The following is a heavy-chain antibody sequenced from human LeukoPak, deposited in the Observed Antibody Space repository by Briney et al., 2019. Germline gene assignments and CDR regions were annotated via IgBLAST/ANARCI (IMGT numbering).Heavy chain of an antibody. V-gene: IGHV4-39*07. J-gene: IGHJ4*02. CDR2: IYYSGST. CDR1: GGSISSSSYY. D-gene: IGHD2-21*02. CDR3: ARRTGGDYFFDY. Sequence: PSETLSLTCTVSGGSISSSSYYWGWIRQPPGKGLEWIGSIYYSGSTYYNPSLKSRVTISLDTSQNQFSLELISVTAADTAFYFCARRTGGDYFFDYWGQGTLVTVSS.